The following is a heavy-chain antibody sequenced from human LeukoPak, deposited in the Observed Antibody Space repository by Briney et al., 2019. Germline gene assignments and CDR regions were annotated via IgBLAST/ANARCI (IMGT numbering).Heavy chain of an antibody. V-gene: IGHV3-66*01. CDR3: ARARLDSRYGGNVVLDY. J-gene: IGHJ4*02. CDR1: GLTVSSKY. D-gene: IGHD4-23*01. Sequence: GGFLRLSCAASGLTVSSKYMSWVRQAPAKGLEWVSVIYSGGSTYYADSVKGRFTISRDNSKNTLYLQMNSLRAEDTAVYYCARARLDSRYGGNVVLDYWGQGTLVTVSS. CDR2: IYSGGST.